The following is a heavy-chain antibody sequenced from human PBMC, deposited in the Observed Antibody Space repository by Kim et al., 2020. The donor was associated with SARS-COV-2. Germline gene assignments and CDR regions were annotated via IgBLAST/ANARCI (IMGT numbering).Heavy chain of an antibody. D-gene: IGHD2-21*01. Sequence: GGSLRLSCAASGFTFSSYSMNWVRQAPGKGLEWVSSISSSSSYIYYADSVKGRFTISRDNAKNSLYLRMNSLRAEDTAVYYCARAGGHIVPAPDYFDYWGQGTLVTVSS. J-gene: IGHJ4*02. CDR3: ARAGGHIVPAPDYFDY. CDR2: ISSSSSYI. CDR1: GFTFSSYS. V-gene: IGHV3-21*01.